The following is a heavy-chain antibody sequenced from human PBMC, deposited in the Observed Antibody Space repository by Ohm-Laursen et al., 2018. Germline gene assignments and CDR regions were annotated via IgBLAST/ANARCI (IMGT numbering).Heavy chain of an antibody. CDR3: ARHRDGGTYPLDN. D-gene: IGHD3-3*01. CDR1: GDSVTSKY. Sequence: GTPSLTCSVSGDSVTSKYWSWFRQPPGKGLEWIAYIHSGGETNYNPSLKSRVAISVDTSKNQVSLKLSSVTAADTAVYYCARHRDGGTYPLDNWGQGTLVTVAS. V-gene: IGHV4-59*08. CDR2: IHSGGET. J-gene: IGHJ4*02.